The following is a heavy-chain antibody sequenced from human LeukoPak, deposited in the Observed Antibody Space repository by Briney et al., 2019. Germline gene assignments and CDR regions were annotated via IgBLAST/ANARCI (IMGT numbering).Heavy chain of an antibody. J-gene: IGHJ5*02. V-gene: IGHV3-66*02. CDR3: AREPVLLWLGPA. D-gene: IGHD3-10*01. CDR1: RFTVSSNY. CDR2: IYSGGST. Sequence: GGSLRLSCAASRFTVSSNYMSWVRQAPGKGLEWVSVIYSGGSTYYADSVKGRFTISRDNSKNTLYLQMNSLRAEDTAVYYCAREPVLLWLGPAWGQGTLVTVSS.